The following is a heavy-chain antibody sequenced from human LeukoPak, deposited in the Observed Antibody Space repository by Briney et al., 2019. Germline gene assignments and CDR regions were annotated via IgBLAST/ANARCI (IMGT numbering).Heavy chain of an antibody. CDR1: GFTFSSYW. J-gene: IGHJ3*02. CDR2: INSDGSST. D-gene: IGHD1-26*01. Sequence: HPGESLRLSCAASGFTFSSYWMHWVRQAPGKGLVWVSRINSDGSSTSYADSVKGRFTISRDNSKNTLYLQMNSLRAEDTAVYYCARGGSYLSAFDIWGQGTMVTVSS. V-gene: IGHV3-74*01. CDR3: ARGGSYLSAFDI.